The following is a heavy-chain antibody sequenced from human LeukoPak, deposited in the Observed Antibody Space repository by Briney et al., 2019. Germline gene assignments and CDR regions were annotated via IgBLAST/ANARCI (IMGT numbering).Heavy chain of an antibody. CDR1: GFTFSDYY. J-gene: IGHJ4*02. CDR3: ARRAMGATSFDY. Sequence: PGGSLRLSCAASGFTFSDYYMTWVRQAPGKGREWLSYISSSSNTVYYADSVKGRLTVSRDNDNNSLYVQMTNLRAEDTAVYYCARRAMGATSFDYWGQGTLVTVSS. V-gene: IGHV3-11*04. CDR2: ISSSSNTV. D-gene: IGHD1-26*01.